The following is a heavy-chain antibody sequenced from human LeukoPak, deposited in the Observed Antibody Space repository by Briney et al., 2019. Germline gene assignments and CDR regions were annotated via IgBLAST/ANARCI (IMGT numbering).Heavy chain of an antibody. V-gene: IGHV1-46*01. Sequence: ASVKVSCKASGYTFTSYHMHWVRQAPGQGLEWMGIFDPRGGSTSYAQKFQGRVSMTRDTSTSTVYMEVSSLRSEDTATYYCARVWAISSAGPPGCWGQGTLVTVSS. D-gene: IGHD6-13*01. CDR1: GYTFTSYH. J-gene: IGHJ4*02. CDR2: FDPRGGST. CDR3: ARVWAISSAGPPGC.